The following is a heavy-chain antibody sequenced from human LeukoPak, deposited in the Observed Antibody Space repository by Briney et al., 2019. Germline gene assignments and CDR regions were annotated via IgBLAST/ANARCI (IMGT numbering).Heavy chain of an antibody. J-gene: IGHJ5*02. CDR1: GGTFSSYA. V-gene: IGHV1-69*13. D-gene: IGHD2-2*01. CDR3: ARWGYCSSTSCYARDNWFDP. Sequence: SVKVSCKASGGTFSSYAISWVRQAPGQGLEWMGGIIPIFGTANYAQKFQGRVTITADESTSTAYMELSSLRSEDTAVYYCARWGYCSSTSCYARDNWFDPWGQGTLVTVSS. CDR2: IIPIFGTA.